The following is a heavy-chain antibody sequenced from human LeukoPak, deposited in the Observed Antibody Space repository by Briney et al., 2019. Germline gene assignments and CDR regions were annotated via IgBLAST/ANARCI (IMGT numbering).Heavy chain of an antibody. V-gene: IGHV4-4*07. D-gene: IGHD2-2*01. Sequence: SETLSLTCTVSGGSISSYYWSWIRQPAGKGLEWIGRIYTSGSTNYNPSLKSRVTMSVDTSKHQFSLKLSSATAADTAVYYCARSGICSSTSCYDAFDIWGQGTMVTVSA. CDR1: GGSISSYY. J-gene: IGHJ3*02. CDR2: IYTSGST. CDR3: ARSGICSSTSCYDAFDI.